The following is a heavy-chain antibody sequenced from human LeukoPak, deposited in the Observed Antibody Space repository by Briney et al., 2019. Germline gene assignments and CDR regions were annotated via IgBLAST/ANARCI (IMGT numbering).Heavy chain of an antibody. J-gene: IGHJ3*01. CDR3: AKHGGGSGWYRPDAFDV. CDR1: GFTFSNYA. V-gene: IGHV3-23*01. D-gene: IGHD6-19*01. CDR2: IGGSGAGT. Sequence: GGSLRLSCAASGFTFSNYAMTWVRQAPGKGLEWVSGIGGSGAGTYYADSVKGRFTISRDNSKNTLYLQMNSLRAEDTAVYYCAKHGGGSGWYRPDAFDVWGQGTMVTVSS.